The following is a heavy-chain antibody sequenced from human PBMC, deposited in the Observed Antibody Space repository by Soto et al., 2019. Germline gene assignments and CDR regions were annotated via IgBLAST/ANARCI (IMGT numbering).Heavy chain of an antibody. CDR3: AKADWGFGVVYYMDV. Sequence: GGSLRLSCAASGFTFSSYGMHWVRQAPGKGLEWVAVISYDGSNKYYADSVKGRFTISRDNSKNTLYLQMNSLRAEDTAVYYCAKADWGFGVVYYMDVWGKGTTVTVSS. V-gene: IGHV3-30*18. CDR1: GFTFSSYG. D-gene: IGHD3-3*01. CDR2: ISYDGSNK. J-gene: IGHJ6*03.